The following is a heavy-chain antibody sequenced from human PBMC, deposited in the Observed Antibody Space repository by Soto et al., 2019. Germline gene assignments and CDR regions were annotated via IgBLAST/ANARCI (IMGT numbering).Heavy chain of an antibody. J-gene: IGHJ1*01. D-gene: IGHD4-17*01. V-gene: IGHV4-31*03. CDR3: ARSAGYGDYVSAEYFQH. CDR2: LYYSGST. Sequence: QVQLQESCPGLVKPSQTLSLTCTVSGGSISSGGYYWSWIRHHPGKGLEWIGYLYYSGSTYYNPSINSRVTISVDTSKNQFSLKLSSVTAADTAVYYCARSAGYGDYVSAEYFQHWGQGTLVTVSS. CDR1: GGSISSGGYY.